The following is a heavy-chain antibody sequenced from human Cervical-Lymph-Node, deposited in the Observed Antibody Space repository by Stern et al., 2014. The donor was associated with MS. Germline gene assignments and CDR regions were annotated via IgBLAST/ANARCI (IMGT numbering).Heavy chain of an antibody. CDR3: ARDQRHLGSGSFAFDI. Sequence: VHLVESGAEVKKPASAVKVSCKASGGSFSTYAFNWVRQAPGQGFAWMGGIIPILATGNYAQKFQGRVTITADESINTVYLEVSSLRPEDTAVYYCARDQRHLGSGSFAFDIWGQGTMVTVSS. J-gene: IGHJ3*02. CDR1: GGSFSTYA. D-gene: IGHD3-10*01. CDR2: IIPILATG. V-gene: IGHV1-69*01.